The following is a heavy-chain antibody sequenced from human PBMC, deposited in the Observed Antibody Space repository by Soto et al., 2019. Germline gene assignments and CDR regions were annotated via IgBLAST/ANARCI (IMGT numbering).Heavy chain of an antibody. D-gene: IGHD6-19*01. J-gene: IGHJ5*02. CDR3: AKGYSSGWYYRRNWFDP. CDR1: GFTFSSYA. CDR2: ISGSGGST. V-gene: IGHV3-23*01. Sequence: GGSLRLSCAASGFTFSSYATSWVRQAPGKGLEWVSAISGSGGSTYYADSVKGRFTISRDNSKNTLYLQMNSLRAEDTAVYYCAKGYSSGWYYRRNWFDPWGQGTLVTVSS.